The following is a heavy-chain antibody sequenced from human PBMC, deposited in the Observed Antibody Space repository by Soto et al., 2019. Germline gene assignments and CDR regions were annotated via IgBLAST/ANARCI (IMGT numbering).Heavy chain of an antibody. CDR2: FHYIGST. V-gene: IGHV4-39*01. CDR1: GGSISSSNW. CDR3: ARHTPAISISDH. J-gene: IGHJ4*02. D-gene: IGHD2-15*01. Sequence: SETLSLTCAVSGGSISSSNWWSWVRQPPGKGLEWIGTFHYIGSTYYNPSLKSRVTISVDTSKNQFSLKLSSVTATDTAVYYCARHTPAISISDHWGQGTLVTVSS.